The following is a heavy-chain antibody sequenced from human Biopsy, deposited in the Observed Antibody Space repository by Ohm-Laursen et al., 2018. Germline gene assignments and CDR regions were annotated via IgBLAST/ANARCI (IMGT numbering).Heavy chain of an antibody. D-gene: IGHD4-23*01. J-gene: IGHJ6*02. CDR3: ARDTRWSPYSMDV. V-gene: IGHV3-11*04. Sequence: SLRLSCAASGFTFSIYAMRWIRQAPGRGLEWVSYISGGGTIYYGDSMKGRVTISRDNAKNSLYLQMHSLRAEDTAVYYCARDTRWSPYSMDVWGQGTTVTVSS. CDR2: ISGGGTI. CDR1: GFTFSIYA.